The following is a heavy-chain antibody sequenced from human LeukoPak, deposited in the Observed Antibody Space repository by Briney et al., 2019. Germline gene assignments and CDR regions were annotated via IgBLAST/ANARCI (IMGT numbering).Heavy chain of an antibody. CDR2: INHRGDT. CDR1: GESFSSYY. J-gene: IGHJ4*03. CDR3: ARGPTISETGYFDF. D-gene: IGHD1-1*01. Sequence: SETLSLTCAVYGESFSSYYWSWIRQSPGKGLEWIAEINHRGDTNYNPSVKSRVTISIDTSKNQFSLKVRSLTAADTAVYYCARGPTISETGYFDFWGQGTLVTVSS. V-gene: IGHV4-34*01.